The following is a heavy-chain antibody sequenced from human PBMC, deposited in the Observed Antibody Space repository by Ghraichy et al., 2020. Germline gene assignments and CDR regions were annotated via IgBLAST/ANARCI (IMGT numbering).Heavy chain of an antibody. D-gene: IGHD1-26*01. Sequence: ASVKVSCKASGYTFTSYGISWVRQAPGQGLEWMGWISAYNGNTNYAQKLQGRVTMTTDTSTSTAYMELRSLRSDDTAVYYCAREVGATTGVWAAYDYYYGMDVWGQGTTVTVSS. CDR1: GYTFTSYG. CDR3: AREVGATTGVWAAYDYYYGMDV. CDR2: ISAYNGNT. J-gene: IGHJ6*02. V-gene: IGHV1-18*04.